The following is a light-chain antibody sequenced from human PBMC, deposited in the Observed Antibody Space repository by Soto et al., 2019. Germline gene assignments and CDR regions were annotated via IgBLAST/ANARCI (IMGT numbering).Light chain of an antibody. V-gene: IGKV3-15*01. CDR2: GAS. CDR1: QTVIRN. Sequence: EIVMTQSPATLSVSPGERATLSCRASQTVIRNLAWYQQKPGQTPRLLIFGASTRATGIPARFSGSWSGTEFTLTISSLQPEDFAVYYCQQYAVWPPQTFGQGTKV. J-gene: IGKJ1*01. CDR3: QQYAVWPPQT.